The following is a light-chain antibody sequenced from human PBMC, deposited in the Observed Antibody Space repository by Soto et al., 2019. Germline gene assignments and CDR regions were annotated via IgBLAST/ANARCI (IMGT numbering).Light chain of an antibody. J-gene: IGLJ2*01. Sequence: QAVVTQPASVSGSPGQSITISCTGTSSDVGGYSYVSWYQQHPGKAPKLIIYEVTSRPSGVSSRFSGSKSGNTASLTISGLQTEDEADYYCSSFERSGTRVIGGGTQLTVL. CDR2: EVT. CDR3: SSFERSGTRV. CDR1: SSDVGGYSY. V-gene: IGLV2-14*01.